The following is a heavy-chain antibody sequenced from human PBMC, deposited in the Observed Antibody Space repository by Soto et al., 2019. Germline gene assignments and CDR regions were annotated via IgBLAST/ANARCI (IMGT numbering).Heavy chain of an antibody. CDR3: ARVRTENYYGMDV. J-gene: IGHJ6*02. Sequence: GGSLRLSCADSGFTFSSYWMSWVRQAPGKGLEWVANIKQDETEKYYVDSVKGRFAISRDNGKNTLYLQMNSLRAEDTAVYYCARVRTENYYGMDVWGQGTTVTVS. CDR1: GFTFSSYW. V-gene: IGHV3-7*05. CDR2: IKQDETEK.